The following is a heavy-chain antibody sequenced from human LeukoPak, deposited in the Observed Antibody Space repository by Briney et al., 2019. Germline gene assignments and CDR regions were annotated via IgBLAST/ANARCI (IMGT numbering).Heavy chain of an antibody. CDR2: ISAYNGNT. CDR1: GYTFTSYG. V-gene: IGHV1-18*01. CDR3: ARDRLYFYILTGYNLH. Sequence: ASVKVSCKASGYTFTSYGISWVRQAPGKGLEWMGWISAYNGNTNYAQKLQGRVTMTTDTSTTTAYMELRSLRSDDTAVYYCARDRLYFYILTGYNLHWGQGTLVTVSS. D-gene: IGHD3-9*01. J-gene: IGHJ4*02.